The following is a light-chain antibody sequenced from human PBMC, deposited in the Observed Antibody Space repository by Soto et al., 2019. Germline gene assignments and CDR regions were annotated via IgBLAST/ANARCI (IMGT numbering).Light chain of an antibody. Sequence: DIQMTQSPSSLSASVGDRVTITCPASQSISSYLNWYQQKPGKAPKLLIYAASSLQSGVPSRFSGSGSGTDFTLTISSLQPEDFGTYYCQQSYSTLRTFGQGTKVEIK. CDR1: QSISSY. CDR3: QQSYSTLRT. J-gene: IGKJ1*01. CDR2: AAS. V-gene: IGKV1-39*01.